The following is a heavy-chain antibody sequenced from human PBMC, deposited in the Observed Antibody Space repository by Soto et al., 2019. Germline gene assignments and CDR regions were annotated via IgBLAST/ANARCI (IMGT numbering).Heavy chain of an antibody. J-gene: IGHJ4*02. CDR3: AKDDTIAAAGDLFDY. Sequence: GSLRLSCAASGFTFSSYAMSWVRRAPGKGLEWVSAISGSGGSTYYADSVKGRFTISRDNSKNTLYLQMNSLRAEDTAVYYCAKDDTIAAAGDLFDYWGRGILVTVSS. V-gene: IGHV3-23*01. CDR2: ISGSGGST. CDR1: GFTFSSYA. D-gene: IGHD6-13*01.